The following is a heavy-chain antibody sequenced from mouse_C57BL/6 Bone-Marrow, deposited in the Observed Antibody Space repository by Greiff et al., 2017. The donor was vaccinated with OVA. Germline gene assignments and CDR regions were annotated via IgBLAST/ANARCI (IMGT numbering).Heavy chain of an antibody. V-gene: IGHV5-2*01. J-gene: IGHJ1*03. CDR3: ARQGGYGSSYGYFDV. D-gene: IGHD1-1*01. CDR1: EYEFPSHD. CDR2: INSDGGST. Sequence: QRVESGGGLVQPGESLKLSCESNEYEFPSHDMSWVRKTPEKRLELVAAINSDGGSTYYPDTMERRFIISRDNTKKTLYLQMSSLRSEDTALYYCARQGGYGSSYGYFDVWGTGTTVTVSS.